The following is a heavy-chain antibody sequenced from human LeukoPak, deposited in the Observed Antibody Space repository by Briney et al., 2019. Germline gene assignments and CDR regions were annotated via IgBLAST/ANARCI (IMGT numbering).Heavy chain of an antibody. CDR2: INHSGST. V-gene: IGHV4-34*01. CDR3: ARGGNGAKGDFDL. CDR1: GGSFSGYY. Sequence: KPSETLSLTCAVYGGSFSGYYWSWIRQPPGKGLEWIGEINHSGSTNYNPSLKSRVTISVDTSKNQFSLKLSSVTAADTAVYYCARGGNGAKGDFDLWGRGTLVTVSS. D-gene: IGHD1-1*01. J-gene: IGHJ2*01.